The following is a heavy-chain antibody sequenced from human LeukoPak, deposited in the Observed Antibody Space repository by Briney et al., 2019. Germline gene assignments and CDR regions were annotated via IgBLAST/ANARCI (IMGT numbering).Heavy chain of an antibody. D-gene: IGHD2-15*01. Sequence: GASVKVSCKASGYTFTGYYMHWVRQAPGQGLEWMGRINPNSGVTNYAQKFQGRVTMTRDTSSSTAYMELGRLRSDDTAVYYCARECSGGSCYGGDYWGQGTLVTVSS. CDR3: ARECSGGSCYGGDY. CDR1: GYTFTGYY. J-gene: IGHJ4*02. V-gene: IGHV1-2*06. CDR2: INPNSGVT.